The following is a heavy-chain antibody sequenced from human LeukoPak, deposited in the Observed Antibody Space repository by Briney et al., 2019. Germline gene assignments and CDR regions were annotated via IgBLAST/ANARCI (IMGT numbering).Heavy chain of an antibody. CDR1: GFTFSNYW. V-gene: IGHV3-7*01. CDR3: ARPGGYSYGPGVWFDP. D-gene: IGHD5-18*01. CDR2: IKQDRSEK. Sequence: GGSLRLSCAASGFTFSNYWMSWVRQAPGKGLEWVANIKQDRSEKYYVDSVKGRFTISRDNAKNSLYLQMNSLRAEDTAVYYCARPGGYSYGPGVWFDPWGQGTLVTVSS. J-gene: IGHJ5*02.